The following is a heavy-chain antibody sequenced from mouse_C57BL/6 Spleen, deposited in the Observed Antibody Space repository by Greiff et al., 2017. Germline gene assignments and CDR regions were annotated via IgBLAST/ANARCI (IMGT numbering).Heavy chain of an antibody. Sequence: EVNLVDSGGGLVQSGRSLRLSCATSGFTFSDFYMEWVRQAPGKGLEWIAASRNKANDYTTEYSASVKGRFIVSRDTSQSILYLQMNALRAEDTAIYYCARDASTGTGFAYWGQGTLVTVSA. CDR1: GFTFSDFY. D-gene: IGHD4-1*02. CDR2: SRNKANDYTT. J-gene: IGHJ3*01. V-gene: IGHV7-1*01. CDR3: ARDASTGTGFAY.